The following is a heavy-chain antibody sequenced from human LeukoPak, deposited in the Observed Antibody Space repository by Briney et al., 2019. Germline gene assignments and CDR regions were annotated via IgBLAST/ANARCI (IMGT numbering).Heavy chain of an antibody. J-gene: IGHJ4*02. D-gene: IGHD6-13*01. Sequence: GASVKVSCKASGYTYTSYYMHWVRQAPGQGLEWLGIINPSGGSTSYAQKFQGRVTMTRDTSTSTVYMELSSLRSEDTAVYYCASRSRGGPYSSSWWGQGTLVTVSS. CDR2: INPSGGST. CDR1: GYTYTSYY. CDR3: ASRSRGGPYSSSW. V-gene: IGHV1-46*01.